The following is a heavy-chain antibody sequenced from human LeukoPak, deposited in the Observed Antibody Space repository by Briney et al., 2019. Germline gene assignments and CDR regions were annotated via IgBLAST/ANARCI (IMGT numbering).Heavy chain of an antibody. Sequence: SETLSLTCAVYGGSFSGYYWSWIRQPPGKGLEWIGEINHSGSTNYNPSLKSRVTISVDTSKNQFPLKLSSVTAADTAVYYCARAGTTQRTNKRRYNWFDPWGQGTLVTVSS. CDR1: GGSFSGYY. CDR2: INHSGST. CDR3: ARAGTTQRTNKRRYNWFDP. J-gene: IGHJ5*02. V-gene: IGHV4-34*01. D-gene: IGHD2/OR15-2a*01.